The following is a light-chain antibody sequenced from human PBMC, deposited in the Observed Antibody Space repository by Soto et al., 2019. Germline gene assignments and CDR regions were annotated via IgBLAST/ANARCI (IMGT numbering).Light chain of an antibody. CDR1: QSVSSN. CDR2: GAS. J-gene: IGKJ1*01. V-gene: IGKV3-15*01. Sequence: ETVMTQSPATLSVSPGERATLSCRASQSVSSNLAWYQQKPGQAHRLLIYGASTRATGIPARFSGSGSGTEFTLTISSLQSEDFAVYYCQQYTHWPRTFGQGTKVDVK. CDR3: QQYTHWPRT.